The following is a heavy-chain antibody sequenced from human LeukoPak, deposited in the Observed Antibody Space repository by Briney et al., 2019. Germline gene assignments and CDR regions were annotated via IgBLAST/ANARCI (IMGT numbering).Heavy chain of an antibody. CDR2: ISSSSSYI. J-gene: IGHJ4*02. CDR3: AKDAAMITFGGVIVTPFDY. D-gene: IGHD3-16*02. Sequence: GGSLRLSCAASGFTFSSYSMNWVRQAPGKGLEWVSSISSSSSYIYYADSVKGRFTISRDNAKNSLYLQMNSLRAEDTAVYYCAKDAAMITFGGVIVTPFDYWGQGTLVTVSS. V-gene: IGHV3-21*04. CDR1: GFTFSSYS.